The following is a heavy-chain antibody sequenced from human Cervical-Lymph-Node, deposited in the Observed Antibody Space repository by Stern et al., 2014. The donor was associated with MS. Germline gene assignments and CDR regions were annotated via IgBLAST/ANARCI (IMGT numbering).Heavy chain of an antibody. CDR3: ARVNSIAVVNDY. V-gene: IGHV1-8*01. CDR2: MNPNSGNT. CDR1: GYTFTSYD. D-gene: IGHD6-19*01. Sequence: VQLVESGAEVKKPGASVKVSCKASGYTFTSYDINWVRQAPGQGLEWMGWMNPNSGNTGYAQKFQGRVTMTRNTSISTAYMELSSLRSEDTAVYYCARVNSIAVVNDYWGQGTLVTVSS. J-gene: IGHJ4*02.